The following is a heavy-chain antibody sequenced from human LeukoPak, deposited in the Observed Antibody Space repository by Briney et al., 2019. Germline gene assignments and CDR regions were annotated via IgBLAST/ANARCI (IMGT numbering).Heavy chain of an antibody. CDR3: ARGQYCSSTSCRGGWFDP. Sequence: GGSLRLSCAASGFSFSNYWMHWVRQAPGKGLVWVSRINTDGSTTTYADSVKGRCTISRDNAKNTLYLQVNSLRAEDTALYYCARGQYCSSTSCRGGWFDPWGQGTLVTVPS. J-gene: IGHJ5*02. CDR2: INTDGSTT. V-gene: IGHV3-74*01. D-gene: IGHD2-2*01. CDR1: GFSFSNYW.